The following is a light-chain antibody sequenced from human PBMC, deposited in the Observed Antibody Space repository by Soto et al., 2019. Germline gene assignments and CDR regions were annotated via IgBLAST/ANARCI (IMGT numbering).Light chain of an antibody. V-gene: IGKV3-20*01. J-gene: IGKJ1*01. CDR2: GAS. CDR1: QGVSSSY. Sequence: EIVLTQSPGTLSLSPGERATLSCRASQGVSSSYLGWYQQKPGQAPRLLIYGASSRATGIPDRFRGSGSGTDSTLTISRLEPEDFAVYYCQYYGSSPTTFGQGTKVDIK. CDR3: QYYGSSPTT.